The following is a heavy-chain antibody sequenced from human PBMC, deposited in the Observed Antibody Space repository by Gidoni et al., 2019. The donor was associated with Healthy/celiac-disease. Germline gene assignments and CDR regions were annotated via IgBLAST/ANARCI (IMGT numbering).Heavy chain of an antibody. V-gene: IGHV3-23*01. D-gene: IGHD3-3*01. CDR3: AKVPMITIFGVLIAYFDY. Sequence: EVQLLESGGGLVQAGGSLRIACAPSGRTFSRHTSIRFGQGPGKGLEWVSAISGSGCSPSYADSVKGRFTISRDNSKNTLYLQMNSLRAEDTAVYSCAKVPMITIFGVLIAYFDYWGQGTLVTVSS. CDR1: GRTFSRHT. J-gene: IGHJ4*02. CDR2: ISGSGCSP.